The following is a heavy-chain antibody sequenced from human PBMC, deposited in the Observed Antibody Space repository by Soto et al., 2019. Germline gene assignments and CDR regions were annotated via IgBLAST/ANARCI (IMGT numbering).Heavy chain of an antibody. CDR1: GYSISSGYY. J-gene: IGHJ6*02. D-gene: IGHD6-13*01. CDR2: IYHSGST. Sequence: PSETLSLTCAVSGYSISSGYYWGWIRQPPGKGLEWIGSIYHSGSTYYNPSLKSRVTISVDTSKNQFSLKLSSVTAADTAVYYCARDLIAAAGTGYYYYGMDVWCQGTTVT. V-gene: IGHV4-38-2*02. CDR3: ARDLIAAAGTGYYYYGMDV.